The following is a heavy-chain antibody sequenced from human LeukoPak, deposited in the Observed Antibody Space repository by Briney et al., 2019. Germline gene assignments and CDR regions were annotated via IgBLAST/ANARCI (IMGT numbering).Heavy chain of an antibody. Sequence: NPLETLSLTCTVSGGSISSYYWSWIRQPAGKGLEWIGRIYTSGSTNYNPSLKSRVTMSVDTSKNQFSLKLSSVTAADTAVYYCAAYSSSSGWYDPWGQGTLVTVSS. J-gene: IGHJ5*02. CDR2: IYTSGST. CDR3: AAYSSSSGWYDP. V-gene: IGHV4-4*07. D-gene: IGHD6-6*01. CDR1: GGSISSYY.